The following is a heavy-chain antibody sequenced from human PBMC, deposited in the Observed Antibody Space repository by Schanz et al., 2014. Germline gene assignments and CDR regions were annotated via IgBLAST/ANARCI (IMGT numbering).Heavy chain of an antibody. V-gene: IGHV3-48*04. CDR3: ARDVYRAVRPFDL. D-gene: IGHD3-10*02. Sequence: EVQLVESGGGFVQPGGSLRLSCAASGFTFTTNAMSWVRQPPGKGLEWVSYISHNTFYTDYADSVKGRFTISRDNAKNSVYLQMNTLRAEDTDIYFCARDVYRAVRPFDLWGQGTLVTVSS. CDR1: GFTFTTNA. CDR2: ISHNTFYT. J-gene: IGHJ5*02.